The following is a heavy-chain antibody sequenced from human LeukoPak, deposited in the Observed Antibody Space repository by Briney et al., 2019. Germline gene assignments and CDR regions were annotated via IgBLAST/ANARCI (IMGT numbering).Heavy chain of an antibody. Sequence: GGSLRLSCAASGFTFSSYAMSWVRQAPGKGLEWVSTISVSGGSTYYADSVKGRFTISRDNSQNTLYLQMNSLRAEDTAVYYCATRWLRALYYFDYWGQGTLVTVSS. CDR3: ATRWLRALYYFDY. CDR2: ISVSGGST. J-gene: IGHJ4*02. D-gene: IGHD5-12*01. CDR1: GFTFSSYA. V-gene: IGHV3-23*01.